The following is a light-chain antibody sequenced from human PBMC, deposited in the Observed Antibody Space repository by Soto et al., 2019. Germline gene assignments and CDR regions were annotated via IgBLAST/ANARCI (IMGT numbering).Light chain of an antibody. CDR1: SSDVGAYNY. J-gene: IGLJ3*02. V-gene: IGLV2-8*01. Sequence: QSALTQPPSACGSPEQSVTISCSGTSSDVGAYNYVSWYQQHAGKAPKLVIYEVTKRPSGVPDRFSGSKSVNTASLTVSGLQAEDEADYYCSSFASSNTWVFGGGTKLTVL. CDR2: EVT. CDR3: SSFASSNTWV.